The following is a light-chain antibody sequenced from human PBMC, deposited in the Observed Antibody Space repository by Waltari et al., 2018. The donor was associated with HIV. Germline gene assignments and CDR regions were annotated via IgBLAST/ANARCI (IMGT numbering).Light chain of an antibody. CDR3: QSYDGSMTAVV. J-gene: IGLJ2*01. Sequence: QSVLTQPHSVSAPPGQKATISSPGNAPTTGAVYGVSWFQQLPGTTPSLLIYGYTFRPSGVPDRFSASMSGSTASLAISSLQADDEAIYHCQSYDGSMTAVVFGGGTKLTVL. V-gene: IGLV1-40*01. CDR2: GYT. CDR1: APTTGAVYG.